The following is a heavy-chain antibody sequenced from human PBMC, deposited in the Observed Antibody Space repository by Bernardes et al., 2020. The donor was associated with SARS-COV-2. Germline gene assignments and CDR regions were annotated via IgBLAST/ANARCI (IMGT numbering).Heavy chain of an antibody. CDR2: IIPGNGNT. CDR1: GYSFTSYT. CDR3: ARSAPEIEVVISTYDYYGMDV. J-gene: IGHJ6*02. D-gene: IGHD3-22*01. V-gene: IGHV1-3*01. Sequence: ASVKVSCKASGYSFTSYTMHWVRQAPGQRLEWMGWIIPGNGNTKYSQNFQGRVTITRDTSATTTYMEVNSLRSEDTAVYYCARSAPEIEVVISTYDYYGMDVWGQGTTVTVSS.